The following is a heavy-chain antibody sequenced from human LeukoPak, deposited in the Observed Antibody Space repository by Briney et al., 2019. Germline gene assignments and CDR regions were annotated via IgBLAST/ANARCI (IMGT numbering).Heavy chain of an antibody. CDR3: ASYSSSWYG. J-gene: IGHJ4*02. CDR2: INPNSGGT. Sequence: GASVKVSCKACGYTFTGYYMYWVRQAPGQGLEWMGRINPNSGGTNYAQKFQGRVTVTRDTSISTAYMELSRLRSDDTAVYYCASYSSSWYGWGQGTLVTVSS. CDR1: GYTFTGYY. V-gene: IGHV1-2*06. D-gene: IGHD6-13*01.